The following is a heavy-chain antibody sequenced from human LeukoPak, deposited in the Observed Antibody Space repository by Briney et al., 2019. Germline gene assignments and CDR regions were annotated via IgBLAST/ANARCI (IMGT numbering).Heavy chain of an antibody. Sequence: PGGSLRLSCTASGFTFGDYAMSWFRQAPGKGLEWVGFIRSKAYGGTTEYAASVKGRFTISRDDSKSIAYLQMNSLKTEDTAVYYCTRAGYYGSGSYYPFDYWGQGILVTVSS. D-gene: IGHD3-10*01. CDR3: TRAGYYGSGSYYPFDY. J-gene: IGHJ4*02. V-gene: IGHV3-49*03. CDR1: GFTFGDYA. CDR2: IRSKAYGGTT.